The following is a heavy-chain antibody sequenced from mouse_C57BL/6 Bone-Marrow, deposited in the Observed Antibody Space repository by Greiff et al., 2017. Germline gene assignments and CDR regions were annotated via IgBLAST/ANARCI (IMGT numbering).Heavy chain of an antibody. CDR2: IDPANGTT. CDR3: ARNLLLRSWYFDV. J-gene: IGHJ1*03. Sequence: EVKLVESVAELVRPGASVKLSCTASGFNIKNTYMHWVKQRPEQGLEWIGRIDPANGTTKDAPKFPGKATITADTSSNTAYLQLSSLTSEDTAIYYCARNLLLRSWYFDVWGTGTTVTVSS. CDR1: GFNIKNTY. D-gene: IGHD1-1*01. V-gene: IGHV14-3*01.